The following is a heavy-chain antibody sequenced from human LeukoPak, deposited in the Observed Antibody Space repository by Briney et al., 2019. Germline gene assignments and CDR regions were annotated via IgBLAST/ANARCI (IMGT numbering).Heavy chain of an antibody. J-gene: IGHJ4*02. CDR1: GFTFSNYA. CDR2: ISTSGNT. Sequence: GGSLRLSCAASGFTFSNYAMSWVRQAPGKGLEWVSLISTSGNTHYADSVKSRFTISRDNSRNTLYLQMNSLRAEDTAVYYCARVSVTGYSSSPIDYWGQGTLVTVSS. V-gene: IGHV3-23*01. CDR3: ARVSVTGYSSSPIDY. D-gene: IGHD6-6*01.